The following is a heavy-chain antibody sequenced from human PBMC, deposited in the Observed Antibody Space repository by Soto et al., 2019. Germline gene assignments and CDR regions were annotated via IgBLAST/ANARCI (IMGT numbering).Heavy chain of an antibody. V-gene: IGHV4-59*01. D-gene: IGHD6-19*01. CDR3: ARSVAVPGAHIDY. CDR2: VYYTGST. Sequence: SETLSLTCSVSGGSISGSYWSWIRQSPGKGLEWLGYVYYTGSTNYSPSLRSRVSISVDTSKNEFSLRLSSVTAADTAVYFCARSVAVPGAHIDYWGQGTQVTVLL. CDR1: GGSISGSY. J-gene: IGHJ4*02.